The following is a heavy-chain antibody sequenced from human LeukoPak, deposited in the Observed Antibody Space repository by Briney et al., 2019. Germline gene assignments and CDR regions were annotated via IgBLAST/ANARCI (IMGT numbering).Heavy chain of an antibody. CDR2: IYTSGST. D-gene: IGHD6-13*01. Sequence: SETLSLTCTVSGGSISSYYWSWIRQPAGKGLEWIGRIYTSGSTNYNPSLKSRVTMSVDTSKNQFSLKLSSVTAADTAVYYCAREAAAGTVWGSYYYMDVWGKGTTVTISS. CDR1: GGSISSYY. J-gene: IGHJ6*03. CDR3: AREAAAGTVWGSYYYMDV. V-gene: IGHV4-4*07.